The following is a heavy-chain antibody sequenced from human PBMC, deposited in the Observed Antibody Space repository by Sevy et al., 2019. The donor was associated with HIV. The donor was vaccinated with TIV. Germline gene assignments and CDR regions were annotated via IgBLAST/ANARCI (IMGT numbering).Heavy chain of an antibody. CDR2: VHSSGST. CDR1: GGSISSYH. D-gene: IGHD1-26*01. Sequence: SETLSLTCTVSGGSISSYHWSWIRQPPGKGLEWIAYVHSSGSTNHNPSLKSRVTISVDTSRNQFSLKLTSVIAADTAVYFCARHLAVGTSCMDVWGQGTTVTVSS. J-gene: IGHJ6*02. V-gene: IGHV4-59*08. CDR3: ARHLAVGTSCMDV.